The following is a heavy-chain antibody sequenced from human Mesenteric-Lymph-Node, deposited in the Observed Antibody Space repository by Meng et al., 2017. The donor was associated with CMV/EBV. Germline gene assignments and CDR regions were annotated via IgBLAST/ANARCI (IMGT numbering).Heavy chain of an antibody. V-gene: IGHV3-30*04. D-gene: IGHD6-6*01. CDR3: AKGRPLAARRSFGLDY. J-gene: IGHJ4*02. CDR2: ISYDGSNK. Sequence: GESLKISCAASGFTFSSYAMHWVRQAPGKGLEWVAVISYDGSNKYYADSVKGRFTISRDNSKNTLYLQMNSLRAEDTAVYYCAKGRPLAARRSFGLDYWDQGTLVTVSS. CDR1: GFTFSSYA.